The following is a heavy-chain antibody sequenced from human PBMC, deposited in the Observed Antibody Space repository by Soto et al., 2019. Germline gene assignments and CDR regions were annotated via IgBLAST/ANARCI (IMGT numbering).Heavy chain of an antibody. CDR3: ARDLSFLEWLEEANRFDY. CDR2: ISSSGSTI. Sequence: GGSLRLSCAASGFTFSDYYMSWIRQAPGKGLEWVSYISSSGSTIYYADSVKGRFTISRDNAKNSLYLQMNSLRAEDTAVYYCARDLSFLEWLEEANRFDYWGQGTLVTVSS. D-gene: IGHD3-3*02. J-gene: IGHJ4*02. CDR1: GFTFSDYY. V-gene: IGHV3-11*01.